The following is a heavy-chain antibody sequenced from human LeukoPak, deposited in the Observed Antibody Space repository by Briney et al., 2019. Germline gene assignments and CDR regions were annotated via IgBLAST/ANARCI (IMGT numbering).Heavy chain of an antibody. Sequence: GSLRLSCAASGFTFTSYSMSWVRQAPGKGLEWVSGTSDRGDYTYYADSVKGRFTISRGSSKNTLFLQMNSLRAEDTALYFCARKAQYNGHYPLDYWGQGTLVTVSS. CDR2: TSDRGDYT. CDR1: GFTFTSYS. V-gene: IGHV3-23*01. J-gene: IGHJ4*02. D-gene: IGHD1-7*01. CDR3: ARKAQYNGHYPLDY.